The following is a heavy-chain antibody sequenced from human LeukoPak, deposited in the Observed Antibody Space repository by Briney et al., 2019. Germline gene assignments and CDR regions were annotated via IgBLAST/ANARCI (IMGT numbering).Heavy chain of an antibody. CDR2: ISAYNGDK. CDR1: GYTFNNYG. V-gene: IGHV1-18*01. Sequence: ASVRVSCKASGYTFNNYGITWVRQAPGQGLEWMGWISAYNGDKNYAQKLQGRVTMTTDTSTKTAYMELRSLSSDDTAVYYCARDRSPDFWSGDYRDAFDIWGQGTMVTVSS. CDR3: ARDRSPDFWSGDYRDAFDI. D-gene: IGHD3-3*01. J-gene: IGHJ3*02.